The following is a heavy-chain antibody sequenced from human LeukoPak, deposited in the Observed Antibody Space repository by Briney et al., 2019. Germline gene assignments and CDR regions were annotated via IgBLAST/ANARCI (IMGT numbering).Heavy chain of an antibody. V-gene: IGHV3-21*01. CDR1: GFTFSSYA. CDR3: ARDLLPRGYDAFDI. Sequence: GGSLRLSCAASGFTFSSYAMSWVRQAPGKGLEWVSSISSSSSYIYYADSVKGRFTISRDNAKNSLYLQMNSLRAEDTAVYYCARDLLPRGYDAFDIWGQGTMVTVSS. D-gene: IGHD1-26*01. J-gene: IGHJ3*02. CDR2: ISSSSSYI.